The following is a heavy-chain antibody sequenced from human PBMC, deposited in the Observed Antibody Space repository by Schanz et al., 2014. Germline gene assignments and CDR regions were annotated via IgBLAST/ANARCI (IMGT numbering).Heavy chain of an antibody. J-gene: IGHJ4*02. V-gene: IGHV3-23*04. CDR1: GFTFNNYD. CDR3: AKVWGSDYFYPFDY. CDR2: ISGGGGSA. D-gene: IGHD3-22*01. Sequence: EVQLVESGGGLVQPGGSLRLSCAASGFTFNNYDMNWLRLVPGKGLECVSGISGGGGSASYADSVKGRFTISRDNSKNTLYLQMSSLRAEDTAVYYCAKVWGSDYFYPFDYWGQGTLVTVSS.